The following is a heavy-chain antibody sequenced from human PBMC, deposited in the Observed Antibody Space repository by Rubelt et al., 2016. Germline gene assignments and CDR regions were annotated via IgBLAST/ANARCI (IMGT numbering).Heavy chain of an antibody. V-gene: IGHV3-74*01. Sequence: EVQLVESGGGLVQPGRSLRLSCAVSGFTIEKYAMHWVRQAPGKGLEWVSRIYSDGSSTNYADSVKGRFTVSRDNAKNTLYLEMNSLKADDTAVYYCARGGSTRGDYWGRGTLVTVSS. J-gene: IGHJ4*02. CDR1: GFTIEKYA. D-gene: IGHD5/OR15-5a*01. CDR2: IYSDGSST. CDR3: ARGGSTRGDY.